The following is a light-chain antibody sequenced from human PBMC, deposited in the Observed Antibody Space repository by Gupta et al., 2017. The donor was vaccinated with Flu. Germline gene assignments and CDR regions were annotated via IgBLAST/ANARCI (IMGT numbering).Light chain of an antibody. CDR1: NIGGKY. J-gene: IGLJ2*01. V-gene: IGLV3-21*02. CDR2: DDR. CDR3: QVCESNSDHHVV. Sequence: SYVLTQPPSVSVAPGQTASITCEEKNIGGKYVHWYHQQAGRAPVLVVYDDRDRPSRVPQRCSGSNSGNTATMTISGVEAGDEADYYCQVCESNSDHHVVFGGGTKLTVL.